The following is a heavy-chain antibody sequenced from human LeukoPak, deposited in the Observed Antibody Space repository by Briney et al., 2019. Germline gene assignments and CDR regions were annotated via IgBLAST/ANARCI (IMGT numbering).Heavy chain of an antibody. D-gene: IGHD1-26*01. CDR2: IIPILGIA. CDR3: ARSASGSRTWDY. CDR1: GGTFSSYA. V-gene: IGHV1-69*04. J-gene: IGHJ4*02. Sequence: GASVKVSCKASGGTFSSYAISWVRQAPGQGLEWMGRIIPILGIANYIQKFQGRVTITADKSTSTAYMELSSLRSEDTAVYYCARSASGSRTWDYWGQGTLVTVSS.